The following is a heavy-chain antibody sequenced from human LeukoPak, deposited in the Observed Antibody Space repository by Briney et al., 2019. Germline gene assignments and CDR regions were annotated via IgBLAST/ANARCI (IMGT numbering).Heavy chain of an antibody. CDR1: GFTFSSYA. D-gene: IGHD3-22*01. V-gene: IGHV3-30-3*01. J-gene: IGHJ4*02. Sequence: GGSLRLFCAASGFTFSSYAMHWVRQAPGKGLEWVAVISYDGSNKYYADSVKGRFTISRDNSKNTLYLQMNSLRAEDTAVYYCARDRGLDYYDSSGYPFDYWGQGTLVTVSS. CDR2: ISYDGSNK. CDR3: ARDRGLDYYDSSGYPFDY.